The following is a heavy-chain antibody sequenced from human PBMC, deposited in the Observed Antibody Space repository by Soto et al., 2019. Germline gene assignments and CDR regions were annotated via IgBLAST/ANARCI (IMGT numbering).Heavy chain of an antibody. CDR1: GGSITTYQ. D-gene: IGHD3-10*01. J-gene: IGHJ3*02. Sequence: SETLSLTCTVSGGSITTYQWSWIRQPPGKGLEWIAYIYYSGSTNYNPSLKSRVTISVDTSKNQFSLKLSSVTAADTAVYYCARVWGGAFDIWGQGTMVTVSS. CDR2: IYYSGST. CDR3: ARVWGGAFDI. V-gene: IGHV4-59*01.